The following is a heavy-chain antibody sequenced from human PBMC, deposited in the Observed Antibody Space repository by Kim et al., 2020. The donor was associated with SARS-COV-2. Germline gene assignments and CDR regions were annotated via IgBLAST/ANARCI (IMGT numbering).Heavy chain of an antibody. Sequence: SETLSLTCTVSGGSISSNGYYWGWIRQPPGKGLEWIGSISYSGNTYYSPSLKSRVTISVDTSKNQFSLKVTSVTATDTAVYYCARHRDKATDYWGQGTLVTVSS. J-gene: IGHJ4*02. V-gene: IGHV4-39*01. CDR3: ARHRDKATDY. CDR2: ISYSGNT. CDR1: GGSISSNGYY.